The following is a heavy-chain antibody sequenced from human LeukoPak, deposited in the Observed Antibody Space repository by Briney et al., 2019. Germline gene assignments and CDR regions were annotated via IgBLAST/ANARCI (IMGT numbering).Heavy chain of an antibody. CDR3: ARDRSHYGSGSYYNYYYYGMDV. D-gene: IGHD3-10*01. CDR2: IYSGGST. CDR1: GFTVSSNY. Sequence: GGSLRLSCAASGFTVSSNYMSWVRQAPGKGLEWVSVIYSGGSTYYADSVKGRFTISRDNSKNTLYLQMNSLRAEDTAVYYCARDRSHYGSGSYYNYYYYGMDVWGQGTTVTVSS. J-gene: IGHJ6*02. V-gene: IGHV3-66*01.